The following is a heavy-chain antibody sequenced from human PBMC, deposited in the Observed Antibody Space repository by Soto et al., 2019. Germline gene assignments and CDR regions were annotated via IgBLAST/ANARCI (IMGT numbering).Heavy chain of an antibody. Sequence: VQLVESGGGLVQPGGSLRLSCAASGFTFSTYWMSWVRQAPGKGLEWVANIDQDGTEIYYVDSVKGRFTISRDNTKNSLFLQMNSLRAEDTAVYYCGRGGTNYFDYWGQGSLVTVSS. CDR1: GFTFSTYW. J-gene: IGHJ4*02. CDR2: IDQDGTEI. D-gene: IGHD1-26*01. V-gene: IGHV3-7*03. CDR3: GRGGTNYFDY.